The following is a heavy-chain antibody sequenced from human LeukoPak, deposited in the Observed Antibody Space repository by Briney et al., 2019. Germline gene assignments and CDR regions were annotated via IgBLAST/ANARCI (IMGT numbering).Heavy chain of an antibody. CDR3: ARWYGDYGWGKYYFDY. CDR1: GGSISSYY. J-gene: IGHJ4*02. D-gene: IGHD4-17*01. Sequence: PSETLSLTCTVSGGSISSYYWSWIRQPPGKGLEWIGYIYYSGSTNYNPPLKSRVTISVDTSKNQFSLKLSSVTAADTAVYYCARWYGDYGWGKYYFDYWGQGTLVTVSS. V-gene: IGHV4-59*08. CDR2: IYYSGST.